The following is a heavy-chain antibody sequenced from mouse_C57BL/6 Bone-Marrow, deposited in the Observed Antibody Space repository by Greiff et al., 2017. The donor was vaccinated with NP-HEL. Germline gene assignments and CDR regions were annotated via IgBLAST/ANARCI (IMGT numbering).Heavy chain of an antibody. D-gene: IGHD2-10*02. Sequence: EVMLVESGGGLVQPGGSLKLSCAASGFTFSDYYMYWVRQTPEKRLEWVAYISNGGGSTYYPDTVKGRFTISRDNAKNTLYLQMSRLKSEDTAMYYCARQGYGNYLAWFAYWGQGTLVTVSA. V-gene: IGHV5-12*01. J-gene: IGHJ3*01. CDR2: ISNGGGST. CDR1: GFTFSDYY. CDR3: ARQGYGNYLAWFAY.